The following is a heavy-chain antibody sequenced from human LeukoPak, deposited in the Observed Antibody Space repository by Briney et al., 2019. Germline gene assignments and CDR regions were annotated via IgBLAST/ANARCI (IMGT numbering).Heavy chain of an antibody. D-gene: IGHD2-2*01. CDR3: ARNARGPGDY. V-gene: IGHV3-7*01. Sequence: GGSLRLSCAASGFTFSSYSMNWVRQAPGKGLEWVANIKEDGSEKYYVDSVKGRFTISRDNAKNSVYLQMNSLRAEDTAIYYCARNARGPGDYWGQGTVVTVSS. J-gene: IGHJ4*02. CDR2: IKEDGSEK. CDR1: GFTFSSYS.